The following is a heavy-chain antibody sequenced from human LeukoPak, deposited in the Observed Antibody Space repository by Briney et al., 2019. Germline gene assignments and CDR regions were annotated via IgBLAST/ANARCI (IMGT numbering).Heavy chain of an antibody. CDR1: GFTFSDYY. CDR2: ISSSGSTI. D-gene: IGHD6-6*01. J-gene: IGHJ4*02. CDR3: ARAQSIAARRAPSPAGYFDY. Sequence: GGSLRLSCAASGFTFSDYYMSWIRQAPGKGLEWVSYISSSGSTIYYADSVKGRFTISRDNAKNSLYLQMNSLRAEDTAVYYCARAQSIAARRAPSPAGYFDYWGQGTLVTVSS. V-gene: IGHV3-11*04.